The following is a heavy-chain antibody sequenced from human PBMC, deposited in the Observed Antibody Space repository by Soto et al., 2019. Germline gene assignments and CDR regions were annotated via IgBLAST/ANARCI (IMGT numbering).Heavy chain of an antibody. Sequence: QVQLQESGPGLVKPSGTLSLTCAVSGGSISSSNWWSWVRQPPGKGLEWIGEIYHSGRTNYNPSLKSRVTISVEKSKNQFSLNLSSVTAADTAVYYCSRVLGNDAFDIWGQGTMLTVSS. CDR1: GGSISSSNW. V-gene: IGHV4-4*02. D-gene: IGHD3-3*02. CDR2: IYHSGRT. CDR3: SRVLGNDAFDI. J-gene: IGHJ3*02.